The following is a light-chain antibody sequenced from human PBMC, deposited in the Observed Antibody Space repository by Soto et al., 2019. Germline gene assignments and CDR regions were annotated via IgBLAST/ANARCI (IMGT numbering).Light chain of an antibody. V-gene: IGKV3-15*01. CDR1: QSVSGN. Sequence: EIVMTQSPATLSASPGERATLSCRATQSVSGNLAWYQQKPGQAPSLLIYAASTRATGISARFSGSGSGTGFTLAMTGLQSEDFALSYYQEYNKWPLNFGGGTKVEIK. CDR3: QEYNKWPLN. J-gene: IGKJ4*01. CDR2: AAS.